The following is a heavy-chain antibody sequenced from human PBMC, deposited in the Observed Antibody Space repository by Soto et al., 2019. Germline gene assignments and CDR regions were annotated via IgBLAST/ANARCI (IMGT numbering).Heavy chain of an antibody. V-gene: IGHV4-59*08. Sequence: SETLSLTCNVSGASVSHGYWSWIRQPPGKGLEWIGFMYFGGSFNYNPSLTSRATISVETSKNQFSMKLTSVTASDTAVYYCARHPGYCSGGSCNGQYTLDVWGQGTTVTVSS. D-gene: IGHD2-15*01. CDR3: ARHPGYCSGGSCNGQYTLDV. CDR1: GASVSHGY. CDR2: MYFGGSF. J-gene: IGHJ6*02.